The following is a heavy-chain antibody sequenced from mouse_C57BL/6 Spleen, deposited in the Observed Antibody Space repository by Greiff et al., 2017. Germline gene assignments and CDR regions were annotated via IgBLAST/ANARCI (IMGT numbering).Heavy chain of an antibody. Sequence: QVQLQQPGAELVKPGASVKMSCKASDYTFTSYWITWVKQRPGQGLEWIGDIYPGSGSTNYNEKFKSKATLTVDTSSSTAYMQLSSLTSEDSAVYYCARRGDDYDYGVDYWGQGTTLTVSS. V-gene: IGHV1-55*01. D-gene: IGHD2-4*01. CDR2: IYPGSGST. CDR3: ARRGDDYDYGVDY. CDR1: DYTFTSYW. J-gene: IGHJ2*01.